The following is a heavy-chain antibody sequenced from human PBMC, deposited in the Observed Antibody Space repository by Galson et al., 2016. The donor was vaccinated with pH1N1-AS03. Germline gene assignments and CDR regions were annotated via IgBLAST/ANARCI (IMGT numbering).Heavy chain of an antibody. CDR2: IVVGSSKT. J-gene: IGHJ5*01. CDR3: AAGFSGVGGSYA. CDR1: GFRFSSSA. D-gene: IGHD3-16*01. V-gene: IGHV1-58*01. Sequence: SVKVSCKASGFRFSSSALQWVRQARGQRLESIGLIVVGSSKTDYAQKFQERVTITWDMSTRPTYMELSSLNSENTAVYYCAAGFSGVGGSYAWGQGTLITVSS.